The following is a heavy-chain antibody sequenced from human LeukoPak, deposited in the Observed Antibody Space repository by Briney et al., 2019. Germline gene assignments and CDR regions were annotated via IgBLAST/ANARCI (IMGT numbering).Heavy chain of an antibody. V-gene: IGHV4-61*08. Sequence: SETLSLTCTVSGDSGSISGYHWSWIRQSPGKGLEWIGYIFYSGSTSYNPFLKSRVTISVDTSKNQISLKLSSVTAADTAVYYCARVISNYYDSSGYQYYFDYWGQGTLVTVSS. D-gene: IGHD3-22*01. CDR3: ARVISNYYDSSGYQYYFDY. CDR1: GDSGSISGYH. CDR2: IFYSGST. J-gene: IGHJ4*02.